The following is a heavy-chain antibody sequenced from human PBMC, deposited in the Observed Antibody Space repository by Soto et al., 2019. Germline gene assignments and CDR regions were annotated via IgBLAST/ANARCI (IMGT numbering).Heavy chain of an antibody. CDR1: GYTFTSYA. Sequence: GASVKVSCKASGYTFTSYAMHWVRQAPGQRLEWMGWINAGNGNTKYSQKFQGRVTITRDTSASTAYMELSSLRSEDTAVYYCARDLEEQLVPSDYYYGMDVWGQGTTVTVSS. D-gene: IGHD6-6*01. J-gene: IGHJ6*02. CDR2: INAGNGNT. CDR3: ARDLEEQLVPSDYYYGMDV. V-gene: IGHV1-3*01.